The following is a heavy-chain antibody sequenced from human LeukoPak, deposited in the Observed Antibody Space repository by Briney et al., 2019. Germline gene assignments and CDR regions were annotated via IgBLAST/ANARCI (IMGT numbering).Heavy chain of an antibody. CDR2: IAETA. J-gene: IGHJ6*03. CDR1: GFTFATYT. D-gene: IGHD2-21*02. CDR3: ARVVTAILGVYYYYMDV. Sequence: GASVKVSCKASGFTFATYTISWVRQAPGQGLEWLGWIAETANYAQKFRGRLTMTTDTSTSTAYMELRSLRSDDTAVYYCARVVTAILGVYYYYMDVWGKGTTVTVSS. V-gene: IGHV1-18*04.